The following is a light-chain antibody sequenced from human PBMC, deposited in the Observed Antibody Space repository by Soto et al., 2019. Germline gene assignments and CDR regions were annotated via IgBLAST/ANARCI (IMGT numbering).Light chain of an antibody. V-gene: IGKV1-5*03. CDR3: QQYDGDSPLT. CDR1: QRIDPW. Sequence: DVQMTQSPSTLSASIGDRVTITCRASQRIDPWLAWFQQKPGKAPKVLIYTTSTLQSGVPSRFSGSGSGTEFTLTISSLQPDDFSTYYCQQYDGDSPLTFGQGTKVDI. J-gene: IGKJ1*01. CDR2: TTS.